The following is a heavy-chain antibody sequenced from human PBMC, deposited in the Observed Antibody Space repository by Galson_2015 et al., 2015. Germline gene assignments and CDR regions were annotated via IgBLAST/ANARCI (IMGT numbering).Heavy chain of an antibody. CDR2: ISYDGSNK. Sequence: SLRLSCAASGFTFSSYAMHWVRQAPGKGLEWVAVISYDGSNKYYADSVKGRFTISRDNSKNTLYLQMNSLRAEDTAVYYCARDGGGDYYYGMDVWGQGTTVTV. CDR1: GFTFSSYA. CDR3: ARDGGGDYYYGMDV. D-gene: IGHD2-15*01. V-gene: IGHV3-30-3*01. J-gene: IGHJ6*02.